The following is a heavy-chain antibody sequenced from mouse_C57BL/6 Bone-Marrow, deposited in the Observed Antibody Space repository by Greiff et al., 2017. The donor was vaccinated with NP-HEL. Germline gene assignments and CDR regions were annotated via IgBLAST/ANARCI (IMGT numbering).Heavy chain of an antibody. J-gene: IGHJ2*01. Sequence: VKLVESGPGLVQPSQSLSITCTVSGFSLTSYGVHWVRQSPGKGLEWLGVIWSGGSTDYNVAFISRLSISKDNSKSQVSFKMNSLQADDTAIYYCASLGSSWGFDYWGQGTTLTVSS. D-gene: IGHD1-1*01. CDR3: ASLGSSWGFDY. CDR1: GFSLTSYG. CDR2: IWSGGST. V-gene: IGHV2-2*01.